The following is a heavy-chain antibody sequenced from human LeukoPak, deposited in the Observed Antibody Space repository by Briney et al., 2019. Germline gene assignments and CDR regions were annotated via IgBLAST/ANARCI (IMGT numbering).Heavy chain of an antibody. CDR2: IYPGDSDT. J-gene: IGHJ3*02. Sequence: GESLKISCKGSGYRFTSYWIGWVRQMPGKGLEWMGIIYPGDSDTRYSPSFQGQVTISADKSISTSYLQWSSLKASDTAMYYCARLRLRFLEGDAFDIWGQGTMVTVSS. D-gene: IGHD3-3*01. CDR1: GYRFTSYW. V-gene: IGHV5-51*01. CDR3: ARLRLRFLEGDAFDI.